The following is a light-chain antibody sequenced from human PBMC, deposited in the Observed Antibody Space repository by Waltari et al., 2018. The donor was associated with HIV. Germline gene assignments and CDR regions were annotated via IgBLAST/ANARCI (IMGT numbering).Light chain of an antibody. CDR1: SSNIGSKS. J-gene: IGLJ3*02. Sequence: QSVLTQPPSASGTPGKRVTISCSGSSSNIGSKSVNWFQQVPGTAPKLLMYSDNQRPSGVPDRFSGSKSGPSASLAISGLQSEDEADYYCAAWDDSLDAWVFGGGTRLTVL. V-gene: IGLV1-44*01. CDR3: AAWDDSLDAWV. CDR2: SDN.